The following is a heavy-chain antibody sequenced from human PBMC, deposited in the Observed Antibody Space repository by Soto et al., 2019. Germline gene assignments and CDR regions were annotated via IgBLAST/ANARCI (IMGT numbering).Heavy chain of an antibody. CDR2: ISADNGNT. D-gene: IGHD5-12*01. V-gene: IGHV1-18*01. Sequence: QVQLVQSGGEVKKPGASVKVSCKASGYTFTIYGINWVRQAPGQGLEWMGWISADNGNTNYAQKLQGRVTMTTDTSTSTAYMEQMGLRSDDTDVTAWSRALGYSGSAVIDAWGQGTPVTVSS. CDR1: GYTFTIYG. J-gene: IGHJ4*03. CDR3: SRALGYSGSAVIDA.